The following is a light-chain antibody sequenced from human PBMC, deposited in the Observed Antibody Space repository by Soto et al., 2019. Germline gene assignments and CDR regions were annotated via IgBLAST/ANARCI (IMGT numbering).Light chain of an antibody. Sequence: DIQMTQSPSTLSAFVGDSVAITCRASQTISNFLAWYQQKPGKAPKLLFYRASNLEGGVPSRFSGGGSGTEFTLTINSLQPDDSATYYCQKYNSAPWTFGQGTKVEIK. J-gene: IGKJ1*01. CDR1: QTISNF. CDR2: RAS. V-gene: IGKV1-5*03. CDR3: QKYNSAPWT.